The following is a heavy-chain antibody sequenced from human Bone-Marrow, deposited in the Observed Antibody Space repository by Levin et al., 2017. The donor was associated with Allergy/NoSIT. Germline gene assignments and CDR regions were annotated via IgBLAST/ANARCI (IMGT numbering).Heavy chain of an antibody. J-gene: IGHJ4*02. CDR1: GLTFSSYS. CDR3: ASGYSSGWYGIDY. Sequence: GESLKISCAASGLTFSSYSMSWVRQAPGKGLEWVSYISGSSSSIYYADSAKGRFTISRDNAKNSLYLQMDSLRDEDTAVYYCASGYSSGWYGIDYWGQGTLVTVSS. V-gene: IGHV3-48*02. CDR2: ISGSSSSI. D-gene: IGHD6-19*01.